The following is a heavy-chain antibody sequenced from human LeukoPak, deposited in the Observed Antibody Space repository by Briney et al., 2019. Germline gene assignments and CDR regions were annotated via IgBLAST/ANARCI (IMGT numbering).Heavy chain of an antibody. V-gene: IGHV3-23*01. CDR1: GFTFSSFA. Sequence: GGSLRLSCAASGFTFSSFAMSWVRQAPGKGLEWVSGISETGGTTWHADSVKGRLTISRDNSKNTLYPQMNTLRAEDTAIYYCAKDYRGQDSLFDYWGQGTLVIVSS. CDR3: AKDYRGQDSLFDY. CDR2: ISETGGTT. D-gene: IGHD3-10*01. J-gene: IGHJ4*02.